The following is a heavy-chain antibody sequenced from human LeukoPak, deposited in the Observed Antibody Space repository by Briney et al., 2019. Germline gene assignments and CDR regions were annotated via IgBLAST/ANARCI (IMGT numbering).Heavy chain of an antibody. CDR1: GFTFSSYA. J-gene: IGHJ4*02. CDR3: ARDYSRSDY. Sequence: GGSLRLSCAASGFTFSSYAMHWVRQAPGKGLEWVTFIRYDGSNKYYADSVKGRFTISRDNSKNTVYLQMITLRPEDTAVYYCARDYSRSDYWGQGTLVTVSS. V-gene: IGHV3-30*02. CDR2: IRYDGSNK. D-gene: IGHD6-13*01.